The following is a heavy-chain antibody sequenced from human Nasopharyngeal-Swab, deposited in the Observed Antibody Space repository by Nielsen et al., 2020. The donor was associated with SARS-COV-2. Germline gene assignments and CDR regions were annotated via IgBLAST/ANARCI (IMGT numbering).Heavy chain of an antibody. CDR3: ARGQAYYYGSGSRYYYYYYMDV. J-gene: IGHJ6*03. V-gene: IGHV4-34*01. D-gene: IGHD3-10*01. Sequence: WIRQPPGKGLEWIGEINHSGSTNYNPSLKSRVTISVDTSKNQFSLKLSSATAADTAVYYCARGQAYYYGSGSRYYYYYYMDVWGKGTTVTVSS. CDR2: INHSGST.